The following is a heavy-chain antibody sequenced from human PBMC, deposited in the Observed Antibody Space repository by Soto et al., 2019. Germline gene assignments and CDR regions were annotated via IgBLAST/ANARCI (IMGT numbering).Heavy chain of an antibody. V-gene: IGHV1-46*01. CDR1: GYIFTTYS. CDR3: ARVRSSGWEFDY. D-gene: IGHD6-25*01. J-gene: IGHJ4*02. Sequence: QVQLVQSGAEMKRPGASVILSCKASGYIFTTYSIHWVRQTAGQGLEWMAKVDPRDGSTGYAQKFRGRVSMAWDTSTGTVSMEVSSLTSDATATYYCARVRSSGWEFDYWGQGTQVTVSS. CDR2: VDPRDGST.